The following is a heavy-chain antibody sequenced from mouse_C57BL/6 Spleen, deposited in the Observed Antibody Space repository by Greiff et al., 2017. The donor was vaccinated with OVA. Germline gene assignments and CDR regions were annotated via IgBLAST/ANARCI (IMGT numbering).Heavy chain of an antibody. V-gene: IGHV1-76*01. CDR3: ARENLLSSMDY. CDR2: IYPGSGNT. CDR1: GYTFTDYY. J-gene: IGHJ4*01. D-gene: IGHD2-1*01. Sequence: VMLVESGAELVRPGASVKLSCQASGYTFTDYYINWVKPRPGQGLEWIARIYPGSGNTYYNEKFKGKATLTAEKSSSTAYMQLSSLTSEDSAVYFCARENLLSSMDYWGQGTSVTVSS.